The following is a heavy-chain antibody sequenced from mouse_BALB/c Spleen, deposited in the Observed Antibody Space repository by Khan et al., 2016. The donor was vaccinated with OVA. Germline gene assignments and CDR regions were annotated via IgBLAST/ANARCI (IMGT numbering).Heavy chain of an antibody. CDR3: ARHGSNSWFAY. J-gene: IGHJ3*01. D-gene: IGHD1-1*01. Sequence: VQLQQSGPELMKPGASVKISCKASGYSFTSYYIHWVKQSHGKTLEWIGYIDPFNGGSTYNQKFKVKATLTVDKSSSTAYIHLSSLTSEDSAVYYCARHGSNSWFAYWGQGTLVTVSA. CDR1: GYSFTSYY. V-gene: IGHV1-31*01. CDR2: IDPFNGGS.